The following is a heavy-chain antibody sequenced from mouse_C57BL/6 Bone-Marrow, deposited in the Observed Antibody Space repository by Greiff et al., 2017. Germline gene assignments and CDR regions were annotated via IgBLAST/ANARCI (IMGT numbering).Heavy chain of an antibody. CDR1: GYTFTSYG. D-gene: IGHD1-1*01. Sequence: VKLMESGAELARPGASVKLSCKASGYTFTSYGISWVKQRTGQGLEWIGEIYPRSGNTYYNEKFKGKATLTADKSSSTAYMELRSLTSEDSAVYFCARGITKPAWFAYWGQGTLVTVSA. J-gene: IGHJ3*01. V-gene: IGHV1-81*01. CDR3: ARGITKPAWFAY. CDR2: IYPRSGNT.